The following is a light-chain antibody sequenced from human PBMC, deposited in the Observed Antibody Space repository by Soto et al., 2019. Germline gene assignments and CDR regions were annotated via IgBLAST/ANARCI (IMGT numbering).Light chain of an antibody. CDR3: QTWGYGIAV. CDR2: LNIDGSH. V-gene: IGLV4-69*01. CDR1: SGHSSYA. Sequence: QPVLTQSPSASASLGDSVRLTCTLSSGHSSYAIAWHQEQPEKGPRFLMKLNIDGSHTKGDGIPDRFSGSSSGAERYLTISSLQSEDEADYYCQTWGYGIAVFGGGTQLTVL. J-gene: IGLJ2*01.